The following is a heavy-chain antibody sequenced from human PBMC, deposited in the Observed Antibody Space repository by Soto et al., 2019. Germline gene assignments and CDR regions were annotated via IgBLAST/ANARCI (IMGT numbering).Heavy chain of an antibody. Sequence: SVKVSCKASGGTFSSYTISWVRQAPGQGLEWMGRIIPILGIANYAQKFQGRVTITADKSTSTAYMELSSLRSEDTAVYYCARDLVDDSSGYYQYYFDYWGQGTLVTVSS. V-gene: IGHV1-69*04. D-gene: IGHD3-22*01. CDR1: GGTFSSYT. J-gene: IGHJ4*02. CDR2: IIPILGIA. CDR3: ARDLVDDSSGYYQYYFDY.